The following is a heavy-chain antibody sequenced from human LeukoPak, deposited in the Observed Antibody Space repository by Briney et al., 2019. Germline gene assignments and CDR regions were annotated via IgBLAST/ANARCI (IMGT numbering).Heavy chain of an antibody. D-gene: IGHD1-14*01. CDR3: ARLISGTGRLDY. V-gene: IGHV3-33*01. CDR2: IWYDGSNE. Sequence: PGRSLRLSCAASGFAFSSYGMHWVRQAPGKGLEWVAIIWYDGSNEYYADSVKGRFTISRDNSKNTLFLQMNSLRAEDTAVYYCARLISGTGRLDYWGQGTLVTVSS. J-gene: IGHJ4*02. CDR1: GFAFSSYG.